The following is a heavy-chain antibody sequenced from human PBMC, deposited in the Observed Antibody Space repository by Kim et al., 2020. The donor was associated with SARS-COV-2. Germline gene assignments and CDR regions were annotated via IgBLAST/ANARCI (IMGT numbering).Heavy chain of an antibody. CDR3: ARQVPGYSSGWDYYYYGMDV. CDR2: IDPSDSYT. J-gene: IGHJ6*02. CDR1: GYSFTSYW. V-gene: IGHV5-10-1*01. D-gene: IGHD6-19*01. Sequence: GESLKISCKGSGYSFTSYWISWVRQMPGKGLEWMGRIDPSDSYTNYSPSFQGHVTISADKSISTAYLQWSSLKASDTAMYYCARQVPGYSSGWDYYYYGMDVWGQGTTVTVSS.